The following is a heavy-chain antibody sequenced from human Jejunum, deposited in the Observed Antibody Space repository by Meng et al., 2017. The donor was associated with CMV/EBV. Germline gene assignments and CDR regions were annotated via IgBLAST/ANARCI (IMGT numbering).Heavy chain of an antibody. CDR1: GLDFDAYT. D-gene: IGHD6-13*01. CDR3: ATDYRRGAGPN. CDR2: ITSGSRYI. J-gene: IGHJ4*02. Sequence: ASGLDFDAYTMNWVRQAPGKGLEWVSSITSGSRYIFYTDSVKGRFTLSRDNAKKSLYLQMNSLRAADTAVYYCATDYRRGAGPNWGQGTLVTVSS. V-gene: IGHV3-21*01.